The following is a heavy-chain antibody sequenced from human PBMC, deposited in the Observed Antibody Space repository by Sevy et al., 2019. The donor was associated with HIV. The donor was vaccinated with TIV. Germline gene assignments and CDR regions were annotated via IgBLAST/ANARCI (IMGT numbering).Heavy chain of an antibody. J-gene: IGHJ4*01. CDR2: ISERGDAT. CDR1: GLMFSNRA. V-gene: IGHV3-23*01. D-gene: IGHD3-10*01. CDR3: AKEERRAELPYFDC. Sequence: GGCLRLSCAASGLMFSNRAMSWVRQAPGKGLEWVSTISERGDATYYADSVKGRFTISRDNPKNTLYLQMNSLRGEDTAVYYCAKEERRAELPYFDCWGHGTLVTVSS.